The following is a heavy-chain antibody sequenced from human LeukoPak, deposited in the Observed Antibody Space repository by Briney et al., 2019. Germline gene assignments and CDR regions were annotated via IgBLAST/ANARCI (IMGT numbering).Heavy chain of an antibody. D-gene: IGHD3/OR15-3a*01. V-gene: IGHV3-33*01. CDR3: ARDRDYYFDY. Sequence: GGSLRLSCAASGFTFSSYGMHWVRQTPGKGLEWVAVIWYDGSNKYNADSVKGRFTISRDNSKNTLYLQMNSLRAEDTAVYYCARDRDYYFDYWGQGTLVTVSS. CDR2: IWYDGSNK. J-gene: IGHJ4*02. CDR1: GFTFSSYG.